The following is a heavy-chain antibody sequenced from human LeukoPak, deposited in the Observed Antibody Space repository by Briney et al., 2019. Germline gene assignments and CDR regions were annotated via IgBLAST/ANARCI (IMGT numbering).Heavy chain of an antibody. V-gene: IGHV6-1*01. CDR3: ARAAYYDILTGYYPLDAFDI. CDR2: TYYRSKWYN. J-gene: IGHJ3*02. Sequence: SQTLSLTCAISGDSVSSNSAAWNWIRQSPSRGLEWLGRTYYRSKWYNDYAVSVKSRITINPDTSKNQFSLQLNSVTPEDTAVYYCARAAYYDILTGYYPLDAFDIWGQGTMVTVSS. D-gene: IGHD3-9*01. CDR1: GDSVSSNSAA.